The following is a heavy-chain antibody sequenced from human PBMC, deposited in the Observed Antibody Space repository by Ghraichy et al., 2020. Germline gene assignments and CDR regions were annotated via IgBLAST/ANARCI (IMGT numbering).Heavy chain of an antibody. Sequence: SETLSLTCTVSGGSISSYYWSWIRQPAGKGLEWIGRIYTSGSTNYNPSLKSRVTMSVDTSKNQFSLKLSSVTAADTAVYYCARGAPYGDYEYYFDYWGQGTLVTVSS. CDR1: GGSISSYY. J-gene: IGHJ4*02. D-gene: IGHD4-17*01. V-gene: IGHV4-4*07. CDR3: ARGAPYGDYEYYFDY. CDR2: IYTSGST.